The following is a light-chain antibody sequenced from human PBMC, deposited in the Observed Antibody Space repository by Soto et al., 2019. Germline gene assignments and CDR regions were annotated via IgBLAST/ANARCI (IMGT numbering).Light chain of an antibody. J-gene: IGLJ1*01. Sequence: QSVLTQPASGSGSPGQSITISCTRSSSLVGSYDFVSWYQQHPGKAPKVLIYEVTKRPSGVSDRFSGSKSGNTASLTISGLQADDEADYYCCADAGSSRYVFGTGTKVTVL. CDR2: EVT. CDR1: SSLVGSYDF. CDR3: CADAGSSRYV. V-gene: IGLV2-23*02.